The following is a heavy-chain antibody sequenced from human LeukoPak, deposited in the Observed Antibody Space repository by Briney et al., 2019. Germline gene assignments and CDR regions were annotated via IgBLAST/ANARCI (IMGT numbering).Heavy chain of an antibody. V-gene: IGHV3-21*01. D-gene: IGHD1-7*01. CDR1: GITFSTYS. J-gene: IGHJ4*02. CDR3: ARGRTSEFDY. Sequence: GGSLRLSCAVSGITFSTYSMNWVRQAPGKGLEWVSSISSSSTYIYYADSVKGRFTISRDNAKNSLYLQMNGLRAEDTAVYYCARGRTSEFDYWGQGTLVTVSS. CDR2: ISSSSTYI.